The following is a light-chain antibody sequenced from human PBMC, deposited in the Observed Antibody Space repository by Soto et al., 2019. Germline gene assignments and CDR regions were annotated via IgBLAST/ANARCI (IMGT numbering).Light chain of an antibody. Sequence: EIVMTQSPATLSESPGERATLSCRASQSVSSSVAWYQQKPGQAPRLLIYSTSTRATGIPARFSGSGSGTEFTLTINSLQSEDFAVYYCQQYIYWPRTFGQGTKVDI. CDR2: STS. V-gene: IGKV3-15*01. CDR3: QQYIYWPRT. J-gene: IGKJ1*01. CDR1: QSVSSS.